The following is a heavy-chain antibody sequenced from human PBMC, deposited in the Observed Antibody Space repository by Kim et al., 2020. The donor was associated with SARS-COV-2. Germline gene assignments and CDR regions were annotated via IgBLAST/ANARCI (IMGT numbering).Heavy chain of an antibody. CDR2: IIPIFGTA. CDR1: GGTFSSYA. J-gene: IGHJ5*02. Sequence: SVKVSCKASGGTFSSYAISWVRQAPGQGLEWMGGIIPIFGTANYAQKFQGRVTITADESTSTAYMELSSLRSEDTAVYYCARAGYRRSWSLKKYNWFDPGGQGTLVTVSS. D-gene: IGHD6-13*01. V-gene: IGHV1-69*13. CDR3: ARAGYRRSWSLKKYNWFDP.